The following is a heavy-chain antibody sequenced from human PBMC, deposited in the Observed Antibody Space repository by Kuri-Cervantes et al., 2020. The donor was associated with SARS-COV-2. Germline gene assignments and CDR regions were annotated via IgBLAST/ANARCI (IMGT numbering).Heavy chain of an antibody. CDR3: ARHVRPEITIFGVVITADYFDY. Sequence: GSLRLSCGVSGGSISNIYNHWAWIRQPPGKGLEWIGSIYYSGNTYYNPSLKSRVTISVDTSKNQFSLKLSSVTAADTAVYYCARHVRPEITIFGVVITADYFDYWGQGTLVTVSS. V-gene: IGHV4-39*01. CDR2: IYYSGNT. D-gene: IGHD3-3*01. J-gene: IGHJ4*02. CDR1: GGSISNIYNH.